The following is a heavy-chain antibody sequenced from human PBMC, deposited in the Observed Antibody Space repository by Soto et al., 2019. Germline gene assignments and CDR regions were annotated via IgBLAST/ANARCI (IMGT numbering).Heavy chain of an antibody. CDR1: GFTFSSYG. J-gene: IGHJ4*02. Sequence: GGSLRLSCAASGFTFSSYGMHWVRQAPGKGLEWVAVIGYDGSNKHYADPVKGQFTISRDNSKNTLSLQMNSLRAEDKAIYYCARDIDWYSNSSGFDNWGQGTLVTVSS. CDR3: ARDIDWYSNSSGFDN. V-gene: IGHV3-33*01. CDR2: IGYDGSNK. D-gene: IGHD1-26*01.